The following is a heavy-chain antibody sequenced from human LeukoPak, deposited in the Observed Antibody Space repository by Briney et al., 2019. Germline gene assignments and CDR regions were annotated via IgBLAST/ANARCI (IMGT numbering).Heavy chain of an antibody. CDR1: GFTFSGSA. CDR2: IRSKANSYAT. CDR3: TSLITMVRGVIGLLNVN. Sequence: GGSLRLSCAASGFTFSGSAIHWVRQASGKGLEWVGCIRSKANSYATAYAASVKGRFTISRDDSKNTAYLQMNSLKTEDTAVYYCTSLITMVRGVIGLLNVNWGQGTLVTVSS. V-gene: IGHV3-73*01. J-gene: IGHJ4*02. D-gene: IGHD3-10*01.